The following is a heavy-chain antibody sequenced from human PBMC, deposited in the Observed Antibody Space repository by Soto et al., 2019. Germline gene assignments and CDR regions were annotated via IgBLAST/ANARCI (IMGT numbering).Heavy chain of an antibody. Sequence: GGSLRLSCAASGFTFSSYSMNWVRQAPGKGLEWVSSISSSSSYIYYADSVKGRFTISRDNAKNSLYLQMNSLRAEDTAVYYCARDRYGYCSSTSCYTGLYYYYYGMDVWGQGTTVTAP. D-gene: IGHD2-2*02. J-gene: IGHJ6*02. CDR1: GFTFSSYS. CDR2: ISSSSSYI. CDR3: ARDRYGYCSSTSCYTGLYYYYYGMDV. V-gene: IGHV3-21*01.